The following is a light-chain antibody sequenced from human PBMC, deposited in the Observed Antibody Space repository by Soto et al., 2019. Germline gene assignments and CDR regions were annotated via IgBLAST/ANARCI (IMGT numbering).Light chain of an antibody. CDR1: QSISSY. J-gene: IGKJ4*01. V-gene: IGKV1-39*01. CDR3: PQSYSTTHT. Sequence: DIQITQSPSSLSASVGDRVTITFRASQSISSYLNWYQQKPGKAPKLLIYAASSLQSGVPSRFSGSGSGTDFTLTISSLQPEDFATYYCPQSYSTTHTFGGGTKVDIK. CDR2: AAS.